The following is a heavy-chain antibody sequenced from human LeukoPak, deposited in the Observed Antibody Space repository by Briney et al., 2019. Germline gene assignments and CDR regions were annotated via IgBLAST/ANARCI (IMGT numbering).Heavy chain of an antibody. D-gene: IGHD3-10*01. Sequence: SETLSLTCTGSGGSIRSYYWSWMRQPPGKSLEWIGYIYYSGSANYNPSLKSRVTISVDTSKTQFSLKLSSVTAADTAVYYCARQGAGVPFDYWGRGTLGTASS. CDR2: IYYSGSA. CDR1: GGSIRSYY. V-gene: IGHV4-59*08. J-gene: IGHJ4*02. CDR3: ARQGAGVPFDY.